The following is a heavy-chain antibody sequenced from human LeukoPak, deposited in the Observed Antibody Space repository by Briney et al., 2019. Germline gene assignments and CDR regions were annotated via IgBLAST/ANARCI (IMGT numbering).Heavy chain of an antibody. D-gene: IGHD3-10*01. J-gene: IGHJ4*02. Sequence: GGSLRLSCAASGFTFSNFAMSWVRQAPGKGLEWVSTISDDGGATYYADSVRDRFTISRDDAKNSLYLQMNSLRAEDSAMYYCARGSGSYGYWGQGTLVTVSS. CDR3: ARGSGSYGY. CDR2: ISDDGGAT. CDR1: GFTFSNFA. V-gene: IGHV3-23*01.